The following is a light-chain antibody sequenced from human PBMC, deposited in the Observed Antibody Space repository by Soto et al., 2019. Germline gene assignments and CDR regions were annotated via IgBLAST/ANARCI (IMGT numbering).Light chain of an antibody. CDR3: CSYAGSSTYI. Sequence: QSVLTQPASVSGSAGQSITISCTGTSSDVGSYNLVSWYQQHPGKAPKLMIYEDTKRPSGVSNRFSGSKSGNMASLTISGLQAEDEADYYCCSYAGSSTYIFGTGTKVTVL. CDR1: SSDVGSYNL. V-gene: IGLV2-23*01. J-gene: IGLJ1*01. CDR2: EDT.